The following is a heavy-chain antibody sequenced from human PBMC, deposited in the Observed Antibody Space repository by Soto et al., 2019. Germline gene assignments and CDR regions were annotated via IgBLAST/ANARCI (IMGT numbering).Heavy chain of an antibody. D-gene: IGHD3-10*01. CDR2: IIPILGIA. CDR1: GGTFSSYT. Sequence: QVQLVQSGAEVKKPGSSVKVSCKASGGTFSSYTISWVRQAPGQGLEWMGRIIPILGIANYAQKFQGRVTITADKSTSTAHMELSSLRSEDTAVYYCARDRGFVEVDYWGQGTLGTVSS. CDR3: ARDRGFVEVDY. V-gene: IGHV1-69*08. J-gene: IGHJ4*02.